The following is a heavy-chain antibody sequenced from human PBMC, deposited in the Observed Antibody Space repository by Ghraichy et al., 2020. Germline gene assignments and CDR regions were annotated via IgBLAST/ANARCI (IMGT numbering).Heavy chain of an antibody. CDR2: INHSGST. CDR1: GGSFSGYY. D-gene: IGHD6-13*01. CDR3: ARGRGIRIGGSSWYKYFDY. V-gene: IGHV4-34*01. Sequence: SETLSLTCAVYGGSFSGYYWSWIRQPPGKGLEWIGEINHSGSTNYNPSLKSRVTISVDTSKNQFSLKLSSVTAADTAVYYCARGRGIRIGGSSWYKYFDYWGQGTLVTVSS. J-gene: IGHJ4*02.